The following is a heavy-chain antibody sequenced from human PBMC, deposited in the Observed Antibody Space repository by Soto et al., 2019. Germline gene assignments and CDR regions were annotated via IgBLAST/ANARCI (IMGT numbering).Heavy chain of an antibody. CDR2: INPSGGST. J-gene: IGHJ4*02. D-gene: IGHD5-18*01. V-gene: IGHV1-46*01. Sequence: QVQLVQSGAEVKKPGASVKVSCKASGYTFTSYYMHWVRQAPGQGLEWMGIINPSGGSTSYAQKFQGRVTMTRDTSTSTVYMELSSLRSEDTAVYYCAREGGGWIQLWAPFDYWGQGTLVTVSS. CDR3: AREGGGWIQLWAPFDY. CDR1: GYTFTSYY.